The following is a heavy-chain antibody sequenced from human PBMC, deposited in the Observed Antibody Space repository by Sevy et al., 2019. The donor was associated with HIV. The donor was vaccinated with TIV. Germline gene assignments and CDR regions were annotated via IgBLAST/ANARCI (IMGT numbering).Heavy chain of an antibody. CDR1: GYTFTDYF. CDR3: ARGYTGHEEGYY. Sequence: ASVKVSCKASGYTFTDYFLHWVRQAPGQGLEWMGWINPHGGGTIFAQKFQGRVAMTRDTSISTAYLDLGRLRFDATAVYYCARGYTGHEEGYYWGQGTLVTVSS. V-gene: IGHV1-2*02. CDR2: INPHGGGT. J-gene: IGHJ4*02. D-gene: IGHD2-2*02.